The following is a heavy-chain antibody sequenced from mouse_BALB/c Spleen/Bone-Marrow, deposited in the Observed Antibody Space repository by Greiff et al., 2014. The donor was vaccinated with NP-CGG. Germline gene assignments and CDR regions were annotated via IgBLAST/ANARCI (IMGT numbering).Heavy chain of an antibody. CDR1: GYTFTDYY. V-gene: IGHV1-26*01. CDR2: INPNNGDT. D-gene: IGHD2-10*01. CDR3: ARRAYYGNYGGY. Sequence: EVQLQQSGPELVKPGASVKMSCKASGYTFTDYYMKWVKRSHGKSLEWIGDINPNNGDTFYNQKFKGKATLTVDKSSSTAYMQLNSLTSEDSAVYYCARRAYYGNYGGYWGQGTTLTVSS. J-gene: IGHJ2*01.